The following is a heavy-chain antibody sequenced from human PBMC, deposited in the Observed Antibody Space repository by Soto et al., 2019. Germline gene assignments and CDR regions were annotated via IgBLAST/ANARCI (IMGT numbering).Heavy chain of an antibody. CDR2: YDPAKDET. V-gene: IGHV1-24*01. D-gene: IGHD1-7*01. CDR3: ATGNSQTTKMNGFSITI. Sequence: QVQLRQSGPDVKRPGASVKVSCKVTGYTLRELNLHWVRQAPGKGLEWLAGYDPAKDETLYAQTVKDRITVTENTSTNTSYSDPRSLTFVASAVNYSATGNSQTTKMNGFSITIWCQGTRVTVSS. J-gene: IGHJ4*02. CDR1: GYTLRELN.